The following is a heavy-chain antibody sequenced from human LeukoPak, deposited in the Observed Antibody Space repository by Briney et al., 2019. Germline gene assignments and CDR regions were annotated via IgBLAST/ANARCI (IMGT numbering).Heavy chain of an antibody. J-gene: IGHJ5*02. CDR3: ARCPIAVAGIGYNWFDP. V-gene: IGHV1-69*05. CDR1: GGTFSSYA. Sequence: WASVKVSCKASGGTFSSYAISWVRQAPGQGLEWVGRIIPIFGTANYAQKFQGRVTITTDESTSTAYMELSSLRSEDTAVYYCARCPIAVAGIGYNWFDPWGQGTLVTVSS. D-gene: IGHD6-19*01. CDR2: IIPIFGTA.